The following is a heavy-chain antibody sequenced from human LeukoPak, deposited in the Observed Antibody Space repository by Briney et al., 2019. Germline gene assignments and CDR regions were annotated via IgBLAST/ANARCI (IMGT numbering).Heavy chain of an antibody. Sequence: ASVKVSCKAAGYTFSSYTMNWVRQAPGQGLEWMGWINTNTGNPTYAQDYTGRFVFSLDTSVSTTYLQISRLKAEDTAVYYCASGPSYSGSNEYFDSWGQGTLVTVSS. V-gene: IGHV7-4-1*02. CDR3: ASGPSYSGSNEYFDS. J-gene: IGHJ4*02. D-gene: IGHD1-26*01. CDR1: GYTFSSYT. CDR2: INTNTGNP.